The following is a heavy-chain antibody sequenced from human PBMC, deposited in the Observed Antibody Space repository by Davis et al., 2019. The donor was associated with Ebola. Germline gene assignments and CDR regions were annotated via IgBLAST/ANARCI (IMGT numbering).Heavy chain of an antibody. CDR1: GGTFSSYA. Sequence: SVKVSCKASGGTFSSYASSWVRQAPGQGLEWMGRLIPILGIANYAQKFQGRVTITADKSTSTAYMELSSLRSEDTAVYYCARVLSWGAVTTSWGQGTLVTVSS. CDR2: LIPILGIA. J-gene: IGHJ5*02. D-gene: IGHD4-17*01. CDR3: ARVLSWGAVTTS. V-gene: IGHV1-69*04.